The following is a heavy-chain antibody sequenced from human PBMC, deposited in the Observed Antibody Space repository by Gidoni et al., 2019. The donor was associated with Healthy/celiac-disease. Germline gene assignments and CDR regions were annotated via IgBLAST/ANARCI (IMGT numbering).Heavy chain of an antibody. J-gene: IGHJ4*02. V-gene: IGHV3-23*01. D-gene: IGHD2-21*02. CDR3: AKEGDKYGGPFDY. Sequence: TISRDNSKNTLYLQMNSLRAEDTAVYYCAKEGDKYGGPFDYWGQGTLVTVSS.